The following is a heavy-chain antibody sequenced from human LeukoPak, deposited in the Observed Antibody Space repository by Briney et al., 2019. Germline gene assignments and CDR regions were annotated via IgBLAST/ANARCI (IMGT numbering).Heavy chain of an antibody. CDR3: ANQAREYSSSFRFPSGFDY. CDR1: GFTFSSYW. CDR2: IRYDGSNK. J-gene: IGHJ4*02. V-gene: IGHV3-30*02. Sequence: GGSLRLSCAASGFTFSSYWMSWVRQAPGKGLEWVAFIRYDGSNKYYADSVKGRFTISRDNSKNTLYLQMNSLRAEDTAVYYCANQAREYSSSFRFPSGFDYWGQGTLVTVSS. D-gene: IGHD6-6*01.